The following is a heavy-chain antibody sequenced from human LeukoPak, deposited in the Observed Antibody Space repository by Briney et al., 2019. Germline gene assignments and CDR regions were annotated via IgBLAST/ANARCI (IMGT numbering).Heavy chain of an antibody. D-gene: IGHD4-17*01. Sequence: GGSLRLSCAASGFTFSSYAMSWVRQAPGKGLEWVSAISGSGGSTYYADSVKGRFTISRDNSKNTLYLQMNSLRAEGTAVYYCARVGRLQYGDYVAFDYWGQGALVTVSS. J-gene: IGHJ4*02. CDR1: GFTFSSYA. CDR3: ARVGRLQYGDYVAFDY. V-gene: IGHV3-23*01. CDR2: ISGSGGST.